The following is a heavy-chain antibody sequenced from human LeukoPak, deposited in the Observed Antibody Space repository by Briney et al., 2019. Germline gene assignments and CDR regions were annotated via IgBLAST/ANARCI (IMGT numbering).Heavy chain of an antibody. Sequence: SETLSLTCTVSGGSISSYYWSWIRQPPGKGLEWIGYINYSGSTNYNPSLKSRVNISVDTSKNQFSLKLSSVTAADTAVYYCARSGTSSSWSLNLRYWGQRSLVTVSS. CDR3: ARSGTSSSWSLNLRY. J-gene: IGHJ4*02. V-gene: IGHV4-59*01. D-gene: IGHD6-13*01. CDR2: INYSGST. CDR1: GGSISSYY.